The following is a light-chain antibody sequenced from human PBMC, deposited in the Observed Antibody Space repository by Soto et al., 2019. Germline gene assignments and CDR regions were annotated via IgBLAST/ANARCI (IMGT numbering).Light chain of an antibody. CDR3: QQYIGYSWT. CDR2: KAS. V-gene: IGKV1-5*03. Sequence: DIQMTQSPSTLSASVGDRVTITCRASQSVSTWLAWFQQKPGKAPKVLIYKASNLETGVPSRFSGSGSGTEFTLTISSLPPDDFATYYCQQYIGYSWTFGQGTKVEIK. J-gene: IGKJ1*01. CDR1: QSVSTW.